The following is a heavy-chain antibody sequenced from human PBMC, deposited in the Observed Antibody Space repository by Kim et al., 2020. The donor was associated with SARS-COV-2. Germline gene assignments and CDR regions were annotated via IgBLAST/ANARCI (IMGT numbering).Heavy chain of an antibody. CDR3: ARDSNYYDSSGYQRRLGFDY. Sequence: GGSLRLSCAASGFTFSSYEMNWVRQAPGKGLEWVSYISSSGSTIYYADSVKGRFTISRDNAKNSLYLQMNSLRAEDTAVYYCARDSNYYDSSGYQRRLGFDYWGQGTLVTVSS. J-gene: IGHJ4*02. CDR2: ISSSGSTI. CDR1: GFTFSSYE. V-gene: IGHV3-48*03. D-gene: IGHD3-22*01.